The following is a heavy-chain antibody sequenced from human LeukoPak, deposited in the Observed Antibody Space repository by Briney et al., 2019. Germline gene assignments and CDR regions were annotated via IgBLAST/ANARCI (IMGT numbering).Heavy chain of an antibody. J-gene: IGHJ4*02. D-gene: IGHD3-22*01. CDR3: ARDSASSYDSSGYYYEGFDY. CDR1: GYTFTSYY. Sequence: ASVKVSCKASGYTFTSYYMHWVRQAPGQGLEWMGIINPSGGSTSYAQKFQGRVTMTRDTSTSTVYMELSSLRSEDTAVYYCARDSASSYDSSGYYYEGFDYWGQGTLVTVSS. V-gene: IGHV1-46*01. CDR2: INPSGGST.